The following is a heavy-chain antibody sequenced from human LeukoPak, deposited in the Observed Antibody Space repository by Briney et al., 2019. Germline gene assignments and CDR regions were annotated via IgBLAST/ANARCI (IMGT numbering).Heavy chain of an antibody. CDR1: GGSISSGGYS. Sequence: SETLSLTCAVSGGSISSGGYSWSWIRQPPGKGLEWIGYIYHSGSTYYNPSLKSRVTISVDRSKNQFSLKLSSVTAADTAVYYCAREDRRGFGEAFDIWGQGTMVTVSS. J-gene: IGHJ3*02. CDR3: AREDRRGFGEAFDI. V-gene: IGHV4-30-2*01. D-gene: IGHD3-10*01. CDR2: IYHSGST.